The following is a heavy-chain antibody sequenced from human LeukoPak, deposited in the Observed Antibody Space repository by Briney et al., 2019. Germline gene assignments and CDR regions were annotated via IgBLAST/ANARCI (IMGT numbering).Heavy chain of an antibody. CDR3: ARRAGDYSHPYDY. D-gene: IGHD3-22*01. CDR2: IYYSGST. J-gene: IGHJ4*02. CDR1: GGSISSSSYY. Sequence: SETLSLTCTVSGGSISSSSYYWGWIRQPPGKGLEWIGSIYYSGSTYYNPSLKTRVTISVDTSKKQFSLNLNSVTAADTAVYYCARRAGDYSHPYDYWGQGTLVTVSS. V-gene: IGHV4-39*07.